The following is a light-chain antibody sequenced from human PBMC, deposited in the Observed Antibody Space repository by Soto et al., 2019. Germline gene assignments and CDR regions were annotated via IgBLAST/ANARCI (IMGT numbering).Light chain of an antibody. J-gene: IGKJ3*01. V-gene: IGKV3-15*01. CDR1: QSVNNN. Sequence: EIVMTQSPVTLSVSPVERATLSCTASQSVNNNVAWSQQKPGHTPRLVIYSASPGATGTPVRFSGSGSGSDFTLTISRLQSEDFAVYYCQQYNKWPLTFGPGTKVDI. CDR2: SAS. CDR3: QQYNKWPLT.